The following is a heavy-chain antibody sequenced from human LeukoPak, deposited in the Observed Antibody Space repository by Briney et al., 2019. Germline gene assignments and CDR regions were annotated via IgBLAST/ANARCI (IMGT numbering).Heavy chain of an antibody. Sequence: GGPLRLSCAASGFTFSSYWMTWVRQAPGKGLEWVANIKQDGSEKYYVDSVKGRFTISRDNVKNSLYLQMNSLGAEDTAVYYCATEKIVGAAKFDYWGQGTLATVSS. CDR3: ATEKIVGAAKFDY. CDR1: GFTFSSYW. CDR2: IKQDGSEK. V-gene: IGHV3-7*01. J-gene: IGHJ4*02. D-gene: IGHD1-26*01.